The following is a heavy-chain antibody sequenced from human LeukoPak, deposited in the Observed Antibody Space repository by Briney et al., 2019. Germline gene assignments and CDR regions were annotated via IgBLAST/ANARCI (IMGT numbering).Heavy chain of an antibody. D-gene: IGHD6-13*01. CDR2: INPNSGGT. V-gene: IGHV1-2*06. CDR3: ARGFRAAALYYFDG. CDR1: GYTFTGYY. Sequence: EASVKVSCKASGYTFTGYYMHWVRQAPGQGLEWMGRINPNSGGTNYAQKFQGRVTMTRDTSISTAYMELSRLRSDDTAVYDCARGFRAAALYYFDGWGQGTLVTVSS. J-gene: IGHJ4*02.